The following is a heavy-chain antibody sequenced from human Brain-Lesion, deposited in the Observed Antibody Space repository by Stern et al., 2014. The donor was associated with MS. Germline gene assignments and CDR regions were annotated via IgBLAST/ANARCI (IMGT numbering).Heavy chain of an antibody. D-gene: IGHD3-22*01. J-gene: IGHJ4*02. CDR3: ATYYYDSTGYNDF. Sequence: QVQLVESGAEVKKPGASVKVSCKASGYTFTGYYMHWVRQAPGQGLEWMGWIKPKSGGPNYAQKFQGSVTMTREKSINTHYMETSRLRSDDTAVYYCATYYYDSTGYNDFWGQGTLVTVSS. CDR1: GYTFTGYY. CDR2: IKPKSGGP. V-gene: IGHV1-2*02.